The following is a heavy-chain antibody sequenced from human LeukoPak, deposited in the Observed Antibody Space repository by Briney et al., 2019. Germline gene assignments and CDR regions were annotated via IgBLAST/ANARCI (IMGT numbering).Heavy chain of an antibody. V-gene: IGHV3-30*02. Sequence: QSGGSLRLSCAVSGFTFSSYAMHWVRQAPGKGLEGVAFIRYDGSNKYCADSVKGRFTLSRDNSKNTLYLQMNSLRAEDTAVYCCAKGSKEVLFTRDHYMDVWGKGTTVTISS. CDR3: AKGSKEVLFTRDHYMDV. CDR2: IRYDGSNK. CDR1: GFTFSSYA. J-gene: IGHJ6*03. D-gene: IGHD3-3*01.